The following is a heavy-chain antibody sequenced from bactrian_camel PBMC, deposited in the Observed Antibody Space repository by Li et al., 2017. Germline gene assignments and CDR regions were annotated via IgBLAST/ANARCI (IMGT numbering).Heavy chain of an antibody. Sequence: VQLVESGGGLVQPGGSLRLSCAASGSTFSSYYINWVRQAPGKGLEWVASIYTGDGETRSADSVKGRFTISRDNAKNTLSLQMNSLKSEDTARYYCATVDLRTQQGWAYWGQGTQVTVS. CDR1: GSTFSSYY. CDR2: IYTGDGET. J-gene: IGHJ4*01. D-gene: IGHD5*01. CDR3: ATVDLRTQQGWAY. V-gene: IGHV3S6*01.